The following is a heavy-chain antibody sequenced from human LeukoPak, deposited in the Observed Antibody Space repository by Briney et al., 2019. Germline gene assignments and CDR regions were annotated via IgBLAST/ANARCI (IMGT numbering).Heavy chain of an antibody. CDR3: ARDRYGDQTDY. Sequence: GASVKVSCKASGYTFTSYGISRVRQAPGQGLEWMGWISAYNGNTNYAQELQGRVTMTTDTSTSTAYMELRSLRSDDTAVYYCARDRYGDQTDYWGQGTLVTVSS. D-gene: IGHD4-17*01. V-gene: IGHV1-18*01. CDR2: ISAYNGNT. CDR1: GYTFTSYG. J-gene: IGHJ4*02.